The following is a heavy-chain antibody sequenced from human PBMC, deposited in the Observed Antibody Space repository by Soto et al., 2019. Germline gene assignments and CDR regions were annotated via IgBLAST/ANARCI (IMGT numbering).Heavy chain of an antibody. D-gene: IGHD6-13*01. CDR2: IDPSDSYT. J-gene: IGHJ4*02. CDR1: GYSFTSYW. V-gene: IGHV5-10-1*01. Sequence: EVQLVQSGAEVKKPGESLRISCKGSGYSFTSYWISWVRQMPGKGLEWMGRIDPSDSYTNYSPSFQGHVTISAAKSISTAYLQWSRLTASDTAMYYCARLQAAAGDNDLTFDYWGQGTLVTVSS. CDR3: ARLQAAAGDNDLTFDY.